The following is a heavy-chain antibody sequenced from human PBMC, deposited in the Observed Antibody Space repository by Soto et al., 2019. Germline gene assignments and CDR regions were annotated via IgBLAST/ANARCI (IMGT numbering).Heavy chain of an antibody. CDR3: ATYYDSSGYKLFDY. V-gene: IGHV1-8*01. J-gene: IGHJ4*02. CDR1: GYTFTSYD. Sequence: ASVKVSCKASGYTFTSYDINWVRQATGQGLEWMGWMNPNSGNTGYAQKFQGRVTMTRNTSISTAYMELSSLRSEDTAVYYCATYYDSSGYKLFDYWGQGTLVTVSS. D-gene: IGHD3-22*01. CDR2: MNPNSGNT.